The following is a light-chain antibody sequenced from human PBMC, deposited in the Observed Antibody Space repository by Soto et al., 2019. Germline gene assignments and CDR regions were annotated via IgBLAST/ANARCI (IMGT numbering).Light chain of an antibody. CDR3: SSYTSSSPYV. CDR2: DVS. Sequence: QSVLTQPASVSGSPGQSITISCTGTSRAVGGYNYVSWYQQHPGKAPKLMIYDVSNRPSGVFNRFSGSKSGNTASLTISGLQAEDEADYYCSSYTSSSPYVFGTGTKVTVL. V-gene: IGLV2-14*01. J-gene: IGLJ1*01. CDR1: SRAVGGYNY.